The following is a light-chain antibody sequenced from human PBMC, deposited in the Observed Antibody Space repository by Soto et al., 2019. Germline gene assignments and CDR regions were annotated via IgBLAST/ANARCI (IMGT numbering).Light chain of an antibody. Sequence: EIVMTQSPGTLSVSPGERATLSCRASQSVGSNLAWYQQNPGQPPRLLIYGASTRATGIPARFSGSGSGTEFTLTISSLQSEDFAVYYCQHYNHWALTFGGGTKV. J-gene: IGKJ4*01. CDR1: QSVGSN. V-gene: IGKV3-15*01. CDR2: GAS. CDR3: QHYNHWALT.